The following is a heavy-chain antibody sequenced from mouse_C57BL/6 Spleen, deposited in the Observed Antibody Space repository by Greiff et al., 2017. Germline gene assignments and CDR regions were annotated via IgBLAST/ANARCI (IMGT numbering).Heavy chain of an antibody. D-gene: IGHD2-3*01. CDR1: GYTFPSYW. Sequence: QVQLQQPGAELVRPGTSVKLSCKASGYTFPSYWMHWVKQRPGQGLEWIGVIDPSDSYTNYNQKFKGKATLPVETSSSTAYMQLSSLTSEDSAVYYCARNDGYLTWFAYWGQGTLVTVSA. J-gene: IGHJ3*01. CDR2: IDPSDSYT. V-gene: IGHV1-59*01. CDR3: ARNDGYLTWFAY.